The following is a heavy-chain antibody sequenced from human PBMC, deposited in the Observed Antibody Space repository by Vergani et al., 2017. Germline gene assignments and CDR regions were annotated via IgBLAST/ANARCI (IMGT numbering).Heavy chain of an antibody. CDR1: GFMFSNYW. V-gene: IGHV3-7*03. J-gene: IGHJ6*02. CDR2: IKQDGSEK. D-gene: IGHD2-15*01. CDR3: ARVRGYCSGGSCYSYSYGYDYYYYGMDV. Sequence: EVQLVESGGGLVQPGGSLRLSCAASGFMFSNYWMNWVRQAPGKGLEWVANIKQDGSEKYYVDSVRGRFTISRDNAKNSLYLQMNSLRAEDTAVYYCARVRGYCSGGSCYSYSYGYDYYYYGMDVWGQGTTVTASS.